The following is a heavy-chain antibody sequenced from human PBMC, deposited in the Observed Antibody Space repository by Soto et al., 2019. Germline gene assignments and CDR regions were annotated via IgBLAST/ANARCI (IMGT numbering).Heavy chain of an antibody. Sequence: QVTLKESGPVLVKPTETLTLTCTVSGFSLSNARMGVSWIRQPPGKALEWLAHIFSNAEKSYSTSLKSRLTXPRXTPKSQVVLTMTNMDPVDTATYACARISGWENFDYWGQGTLVTVSS. CDR3: ARISGWENFDY. D-gene: IGHD6-19*01. CDR2: IFSNAEK. J-gene: IGHJ4*02. V-gene: IGHV2-26*01. CDR1: GFSLSNARMG.